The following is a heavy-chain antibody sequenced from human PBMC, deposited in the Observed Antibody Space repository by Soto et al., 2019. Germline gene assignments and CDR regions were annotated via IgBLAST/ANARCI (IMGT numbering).Heavy chain of an antibody. J-gene: IGHJ5*02. CDR1: GYTFTSYG. CDR3: ARDLRRTTIAAHLTWFDP. V-gene: IGHV1-18*01. D-gene: IGHD6-13*01. Sequence: QVQLVQSGAEVKKPGASVKVSCKASGYTFTSYGISWVRQAPGQGLEWMGWISAYNGNTNYAQKLQGRVTMTTETTTSTAYMEMRRLRSNDTAVYYCARDLRRTTIAAHLTWFDPWGQGTLDTVSS. CDR2: ISAYNGNT.